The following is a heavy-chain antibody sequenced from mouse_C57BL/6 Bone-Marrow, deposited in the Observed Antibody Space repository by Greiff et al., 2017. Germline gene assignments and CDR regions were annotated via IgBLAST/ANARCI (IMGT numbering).Heavy chain of an antibody. V-gene: IGHV1-82*01. D-gene: IGHD1-1*01. J-gene: IGHJ3*01. Sequence: QVQLQQSGPELVKPGASVKISCKASGYAFSSSWMNWVKQRPGNGLEWIGRIYPGDGDTNYNGKFKGKATLTADKSSSTAYMQLSSLTSEDSAVYFCARSPYYYGSPWGQGTLVTVSA. CDR2: IYPGDGDT. CDR3: ARSPYYYGSP. CDR1: GYAFSSSW.